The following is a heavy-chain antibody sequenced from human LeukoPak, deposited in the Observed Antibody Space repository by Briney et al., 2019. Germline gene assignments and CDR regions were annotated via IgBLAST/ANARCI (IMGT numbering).Heavy chain of an antibody. J-gene: IGHJ4*02. Sequence: GASVNVSCKASGYTFTSYAMNWVRQAPGQGPEWMGWINTNTGNPTYAQGYTGRFVCSLDTSVSTAYLQISSLKAEDTAVYYCVRGLYCGGGSCYGFEDYWGQGTLVTVSS. CDR2: INTNTGNP. CDR3: VRGLYCGGGSCYGFEDY. CDR1: GYTFTSYA. V-gene: IGHV7-4-1*02. D-gene: IGHD2-15*01.